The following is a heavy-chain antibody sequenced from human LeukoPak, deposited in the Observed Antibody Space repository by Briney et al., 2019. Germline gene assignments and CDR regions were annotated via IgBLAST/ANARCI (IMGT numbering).Heavy chain of an antibody. Sequence: ASVKVSCKASGYTFTSYGISWVRQAPGQGLEWMGWISAYNGNTNYAQKLQGRVTMTTDTSTSTAYMELRSLRSDDTAVYYCARYHSGYEWGPFEYWGQGTLVSVSS. D-gene: IGHD5-12*01. CDR3: ARYHSGYEWGPFEY. CDR2: ISAYNGNT. CDR1: GYTFTSYG. J-gene: IGHJ4*02. V-gene: IGHV1-18*04.